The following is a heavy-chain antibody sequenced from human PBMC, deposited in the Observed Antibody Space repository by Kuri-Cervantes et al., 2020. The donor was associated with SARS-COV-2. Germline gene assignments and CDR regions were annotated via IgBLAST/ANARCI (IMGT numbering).Heavy chain of an antibody. CDR2: INHSGST. V-gene: IGHV4-34*01. J-gene: IGHJ6*02. Sequence: ESLKISCAVYGGSFSGYYRSWIRQPPGKGLEWIGEINHSGSTNYNPSLKSRVTISVDTSKNQFSLKLSSVTAADTAVYYCARRVVSGMDVWGQGTTVTISS. CDR1: GGSFSGYY. CDR3: ARRVVSGMDV. D-gene: IGHD3-22*01.